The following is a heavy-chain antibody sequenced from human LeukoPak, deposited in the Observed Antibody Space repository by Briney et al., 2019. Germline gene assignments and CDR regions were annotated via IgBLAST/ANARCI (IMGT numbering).Heavy chain of an antibody. J-gene: IGHJ4*02. CDR2: VSGGGGTT. Sequence: GGSLRLSCAASGFTFNSYAMMWVPQAPGKELEGVSTVSGGGGTTYYADSVKGRFTISRDNSKNTLSLQMNSLRAEDTAVYYCAKNSYDNRGYVDFWGQGTLVTVSS. V-gene: IGHV3-23*01. CDR3: AKNSYDNRGYVDF. CDR1: GFTFNSYA. D-gene: IGHD3-9*01.